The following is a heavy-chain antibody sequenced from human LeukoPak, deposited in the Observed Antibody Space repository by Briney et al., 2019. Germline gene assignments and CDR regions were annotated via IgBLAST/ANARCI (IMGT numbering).Heavy chain of an antibody. V-gene: IGHV3-66*01. D-gene: IGHD1-26*01. Sequence: GGSLRLSCAASGFTVSSSYMSWVRQAPGKGLEWVSVIYRGGHTYYADSVKGRFIFSRDKSKNTLSLQMNSLRAEDTAVYYCTRDKVGIFDYYYGMDVWGQGTTVTVSS. CDR3: TRDKVGIFDYYYGMDV. CDR2: IYRGGHT. CDR1: GFTVSSSY. J-gene: IGHJ6*02.